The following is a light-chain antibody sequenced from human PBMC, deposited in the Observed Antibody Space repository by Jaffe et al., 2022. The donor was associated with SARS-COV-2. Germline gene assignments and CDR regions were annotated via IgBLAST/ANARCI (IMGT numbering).Light chain of an antibody. Sequence: EIVLTQSPGTLSLSPGERATLSCWASQSVYRRCLAWYQQKPGQAPRLLISGASSRATGIPDRFSGSGSGTDFTLSISRLEPEDFAVYYCQQYGSSPLTFGQGTKVEIK. CDR3: QQYGSSPLT. V-gene: IGKV3-20*01. CDR1: QSVYRRC. J-gene: IGKJ1*01. CDR2: GAS.